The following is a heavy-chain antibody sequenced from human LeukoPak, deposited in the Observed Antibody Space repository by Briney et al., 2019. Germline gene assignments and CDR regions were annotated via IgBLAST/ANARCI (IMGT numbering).Heavy chain of an antibody. D-gene: IGHD1-26*01. CDR3: AAGVGTTDFDY. CDR2: LKSKTHGGTT. J-gene: IGHJ4*02. V-gene: IGHV3-15*01. Sequence: WIRQPPGKGLEWVGRLKSKTHGGTTDYAAPVKGRFTISRDDSKTTLYLQMNSLKTEDTAVYFCAAGVGTTDFDYWGQGTLVTVSS.